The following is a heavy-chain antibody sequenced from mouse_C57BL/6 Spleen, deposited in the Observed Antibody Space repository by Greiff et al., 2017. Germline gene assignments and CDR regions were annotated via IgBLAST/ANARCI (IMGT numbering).Heavy chain of an antibody. CDR1: GFTFSSYA. CDR3: TRAGDYDEYFDV. V-gene: IGHV5-9-1*02. CDR2: ISSGGDYI. Sequence: EVKLEESGEGLVKPGGSLKLSCAASGFTFSSYAMSWVRQTPEKRLEWVAYISSGGDYIYYADTVKGRFTISRDNARNTLYLQMSSLKSEDTAMYYCTRAGDYDEYFDVWGTGTTGTVSS. D-gene: IGHD2-4*01. J-gene: IGHJ1*03.